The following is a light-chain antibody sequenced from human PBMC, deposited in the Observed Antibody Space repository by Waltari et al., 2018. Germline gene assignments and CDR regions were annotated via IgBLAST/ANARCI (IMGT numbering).Light chain of an antibody. CDR3: TSYAGSHNWV. CDR2: EVN. Sequence: QSALTQPPSASGSPGQSVTISCTGTSSDVGGNNYVSWYQHHPGKAPKLMISEVNKWPSGVPDRFSGSKSGNTASLTVSGLQADDEADYYCTSYAGSHNWVFGGGTKLTVL. J-gene: IGLJ2*01. CDR1: SSDVGGNNY. V-gene: IGLV2-8*01.